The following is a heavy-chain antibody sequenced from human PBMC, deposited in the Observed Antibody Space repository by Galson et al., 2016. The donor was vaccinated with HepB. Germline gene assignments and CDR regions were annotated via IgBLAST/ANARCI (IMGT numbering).Heavy chain of an antibody. CDR3: ATSPNNNV. Sequence: SLRLSCAASGFTVSNNYMTWVRQAPGKGLEWVSVIYSGGRTYYADSVKGRFTISRDNSKNTLFLQMNSLRAEDTAVYCCATSPNNNVWGQGTTVTVSS. V-gene: IGHV3-53*01. CDR1: GFTVSNNY. D-gene: IGHD1/OR15-1a*01. CDR2: IYSGGRT. J-gene: IGHJ6*02.